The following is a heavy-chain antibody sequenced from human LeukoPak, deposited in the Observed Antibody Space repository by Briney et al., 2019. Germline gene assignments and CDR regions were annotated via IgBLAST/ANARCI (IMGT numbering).Heavy chain of an antibody. Sequence: GGSLRLSCAASGFTFSSYSMNWVRQAPGKGLEWVSSISSSSGYIYYADSVKGRFTISRDNAKNSLYLQMNSLRAEDTAVYYCARGVRGSYDVDYWGQGTLVTVSS. CDR3: ARGVRGSYDVDY. CDR2: ISSSSGYI. CDR1: GFTFSSYS. J-gene: IGHJ4*02. D-gene: IGHD1-26*01. V-gene: IGHV3-21*01.